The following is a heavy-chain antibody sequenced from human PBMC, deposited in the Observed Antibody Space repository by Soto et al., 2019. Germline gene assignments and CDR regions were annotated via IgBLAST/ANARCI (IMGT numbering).Heavy chain of an antibody. Sequence: GASVKVSCKASGYTFSDYGMSWVRQAPEQGLEWMGWISAKNGNKNFAQKFRGRVTMTTDTSTRTVYMELRSLKPDDSAVYYCAREPPGTPPAYWVQGTLVPVSS. CDR3: AREPPGTPPAY. CDR1: GYTFSDYG. V-gene: IGHV1-18*01. CDR2: ISAKNGNK. J-gene: IGHJ4*02.